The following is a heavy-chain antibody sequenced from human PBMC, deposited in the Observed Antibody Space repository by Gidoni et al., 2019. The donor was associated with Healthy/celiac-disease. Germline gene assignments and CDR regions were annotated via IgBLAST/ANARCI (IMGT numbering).Heavy chain of an antibody. V-gene: IGHV2-70*04. Sequence: QVTLKESGPALVKPTQTLPLTCPSSGFSLSPSGMRVSWIRQPPGKALEWLARIDWDDDKFYSTSLKTRLTISKDTSKNQVVLTMTNMDPVDTATYYCARIVGYCSGGSCYSLFDYWGQGTLVTVSS. D-gene: IGHD2-15*01. CDR2: IDWDDDK. J-gene: IGHJ4*02. CDR1: GFSLSPSGMR. CDR3: ARIVGYCSGGSCYSLFDY.